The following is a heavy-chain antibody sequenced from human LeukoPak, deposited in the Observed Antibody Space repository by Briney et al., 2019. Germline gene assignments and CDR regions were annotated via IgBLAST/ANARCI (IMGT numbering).Heavy chain of an antibody. CDR3: ARGGGDTHAFDI. CDR1: GGSISSGGYY. D-gene: IGHD2-21*01. V-gene: IGHV4-31*03. CDR2: IYYSGST. Sequence: PSQTLSLTCTVSGGSISSGGYYWSWIRQHPGKGLEWIGYIYYSGSTNYNPSLKSRVTISVDTSKNQFSLKLSSVTAADTAVYYCARGGGDTHAFDIWGQGTMVTVSS. J-gene: IGHJ3*02.